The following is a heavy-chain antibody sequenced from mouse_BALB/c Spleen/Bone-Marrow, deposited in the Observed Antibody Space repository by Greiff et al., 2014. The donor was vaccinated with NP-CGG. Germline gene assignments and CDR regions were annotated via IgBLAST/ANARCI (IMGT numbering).Heavy chain of an antibody. J-gene: IGHJ2*01. D-gene: IGHD1-2*01. V-gene: IGHV1-9*01. Sequence: VQLQQSGAELMKPGASVKISCKATGYTFTTYWIEWVKQRPGHGLEWIGEILPGSGTTNYNEKFRGKATFTADTSSNTAYMQLSSLTSEDSAVYYCASPTPAAEYWGQGSTLPVPS. CDR1: GYTFTTYW. CDR3: ASPTPAAEY. CDR2: ILPGSGTT.